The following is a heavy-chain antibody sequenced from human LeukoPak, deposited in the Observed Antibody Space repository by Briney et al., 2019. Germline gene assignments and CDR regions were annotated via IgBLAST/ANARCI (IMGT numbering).Heavy chain of an antibody. Sequence: GGSLRLSCTASGFAFDEHGMSWVRQVPGKGLEWVSGINWSGGSTGYADPLRGRFTISRDNAKNSLYLQMDSLRAEDTALHYCARAPITSPFYFDYWGQGTLVTVSS. D-gene: IGHD2-2*01. CDR3: ARAPITSPFYFDY. CDR2: INWSGGST. V-gene: IGHV3-20*04. CDR1: GFAFDEHG. J-gene: IGHJ4*02.